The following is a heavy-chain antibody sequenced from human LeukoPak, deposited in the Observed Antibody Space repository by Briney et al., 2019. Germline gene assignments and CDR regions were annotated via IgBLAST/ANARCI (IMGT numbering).Heavy chain of an antibody. CDR3: ARGGHYDYVWGRYRQKDGFDY. CDR1: GFTFSTYS. V-gene: IGHV3-48*01. D-gene: IGHD3-16*02. J-gene: IGHJ4*02. Sequence: GGSLRLSCAASGFTFSTYSMNWVRQAPGKGLEWLSYITSSSSIRYFADSVKGRFTISRDNAKNSLYLQMNSLRVEDTAVYYCARGGHYDYVWGRYRQKDGFDYWGQGTLVTVSS. CDR2: ITSSSSIR.